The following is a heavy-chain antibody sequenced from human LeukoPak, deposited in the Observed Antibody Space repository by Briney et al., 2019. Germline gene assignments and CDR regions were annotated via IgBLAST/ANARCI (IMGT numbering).Heavy chain of an antibody. J-gene: IGHJ4*02. Sequence: PSETLSLTCTVSGGSIRSYYWSWIRQPPGKGLEWIGYIYYSGSTNYNPSLKSRVTISVDTSKNQFSLKLSSVTAADTAVYYCARSRNYYDSSNFDYWGQGTLVTVSS. CDR2: IYYSGST. CDR1: GGSIRSYY. D-gene: IGHD3-22*01. V-gene: IGHV4-59*01. CDR3: ARSRNYYDSSNFDY.